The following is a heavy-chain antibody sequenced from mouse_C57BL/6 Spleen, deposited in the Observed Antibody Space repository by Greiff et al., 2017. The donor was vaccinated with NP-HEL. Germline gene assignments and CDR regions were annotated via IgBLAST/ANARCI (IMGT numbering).Heavy chain of an antibody. Sequence: VKVVESGPGLVAPSQSLSITCTVSGFSLTSYAISWVRQPPGKGLEWLGVIWTGGGTNYNSALKSRLSISKDNSKSQVFLKMNSLQTDDTARYYCARNGGWLRRGTPYFDYWGQGTTLTVSS. D-gene: IGHD2-2*01. CDR1: GFSLTSYA. CDR3: ARNGGWLRRGTPYFDY. CDR2: IWTGGGT. J-gene: IGHJ2*01. V-gene: IGHV2-9-1*01.